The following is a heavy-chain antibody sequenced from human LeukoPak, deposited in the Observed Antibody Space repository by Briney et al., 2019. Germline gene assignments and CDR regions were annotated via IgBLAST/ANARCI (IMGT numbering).Heavy chain of an antibody. CDR2: IYHSGST. Sequence: SETLSLACAVSGYSISSGYYWGWIRQPPGKGLEWIGSIYHSGSTYYNPSLKSRVTISVDTSKNQFSLKLSSVTAADTAVYYCARPSIAARSFFDYWGQRTLVTVSS. J-gene: IGHJ4*02. D-gene: IGHD6-6*01. V-gene: IGHV4-38-2*01. CDR1: GYSISSGYY. CDR3: ARPSIAARSFFDY.